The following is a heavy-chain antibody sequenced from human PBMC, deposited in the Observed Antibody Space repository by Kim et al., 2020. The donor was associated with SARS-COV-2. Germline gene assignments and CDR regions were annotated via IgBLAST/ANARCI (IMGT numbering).Heavy chain of an antibody. Sequence: YAEYVMGRLTISRENSKNTLYLQMSSLRAEDTTVYYCVKDLAGDYGWGDYWGQGTLVTVSS. J-gene: IGHJ4*02. CDR3: VKDLAGDYGWGDY. D-gene: IGHD4-17*01. V-gene: IGHV3-64D*06.